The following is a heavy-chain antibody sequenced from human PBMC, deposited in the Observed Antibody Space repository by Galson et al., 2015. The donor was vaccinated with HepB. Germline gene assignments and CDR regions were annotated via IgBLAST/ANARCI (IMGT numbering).Heavy chain of an antibody. V-gene: IGHV1-18*04. CDR1: GYTFTSYD. J-gene: IGHJ6*02. Sequence: QSGAEVKEPGASVKVSCKASGYTFTSYDVSWVRQAPGQGLEWMGWISGNNGDTNYAQKLRGRVTVTTDTSTSTAYKELRSLRSDDTAVYYCARGGGSSARGMDVWGQGTTVTVSS. D-gene: IGHD1-26*01. CDR3: ARGGGSSARGMDV. CDR2: ISGNNGDT.